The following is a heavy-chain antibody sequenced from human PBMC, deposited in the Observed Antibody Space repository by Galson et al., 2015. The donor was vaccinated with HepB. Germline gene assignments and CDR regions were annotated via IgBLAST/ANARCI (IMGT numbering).Heavy chain of an antibody. J-gene: IGHJ4*02. Sequence: SLRLSCAASGFTFSSYGMHWVRQAPGKGLEWVAVIWYDGSNKYYADSVKGRFTISRDNSKNTLYLQMNSLRAEDTAVYYCARDSRPPYVWGSYRLLGPFDYWGQGTLVTVSS. CDR1: GFTFSSYG. D-gene: IGHD3-16*02. CDR3: ARDSRPPYVWGSYRLLGPFDY. V-gene: IGHV3-33*08. CDR2: IWYDGSNK.